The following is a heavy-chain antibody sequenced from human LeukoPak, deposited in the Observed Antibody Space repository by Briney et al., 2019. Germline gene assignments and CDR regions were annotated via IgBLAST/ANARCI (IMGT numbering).Heavy chain of an antibody. CDR2: IWYDGTNK. J-gene: IGHJ4*02. Sequence: GRSLRLSCAASGFTFSNYGMHWVRQAPGKGLEWVAVIWYDGTNKYYADSVKGRFTISRDNSKNTLYLQMNSLKTEDTAVYYCARTGETMVRGVIIGFPIDYWGQGTLVTVSS. CDR3: ARTGETMVRGVIIGFPIDY. V-gene: IGHV3-33*01. D-gene: IGHD3-10*01. CDR1: GFTFSNYG.